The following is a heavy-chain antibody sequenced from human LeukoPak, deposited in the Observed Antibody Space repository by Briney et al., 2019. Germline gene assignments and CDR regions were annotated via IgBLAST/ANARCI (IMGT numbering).Heavy chain of an antibody. V-gene: IGHV4-31*03. Sequence: SETLSLTCTVSGGSISSGGYYWSWIRQHPGKGLEWIGYIYYSGSTYYNPSLKSRVTISVDTSKNQFSLKLSSMTAADTAVYYCARDSPYYYGSSWFDPWGQGTLVTVSS. CDR2: IYYSGST. D-gene: IGHD3-10*01. CDR3: ARDSPYYYGSSWFDP. CDR1: GGSISSGGYY. J-gene: IGHJ5*02.